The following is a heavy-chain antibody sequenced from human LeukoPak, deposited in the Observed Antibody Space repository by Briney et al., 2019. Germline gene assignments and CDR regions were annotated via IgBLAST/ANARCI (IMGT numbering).Heavy chain of an antibody. CDR2: ISGSGGTT. CDR1: GFTFSTYA. V-gene: IGHV3-23*01. D-gene: IGHD2-8*01. Sequence: GGSLRLSCAASGFTFSTYAMSWVRQAPGKGLEWVSAISGSGGTTYYADSVKGRFTISRDNSKNTLSLQMNSLRAEDTAIYYCANVNWLYYKSDIWGQGTMVTVSS. J-gene: IGHJ3*02. CDR3: ANVNWLYYKSDI.